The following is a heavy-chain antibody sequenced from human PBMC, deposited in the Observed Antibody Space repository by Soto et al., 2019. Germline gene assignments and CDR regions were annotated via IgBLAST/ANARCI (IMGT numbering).Heavy chain of an antibody. CDR1: GFTFSDYY. CDR3: ASGTNGAFFVY. V-gene: IGHV3-11*01. D-gene: IGHD2-8*01. J-gene: IGHJ4*02. Sequence: QVQLVESGGGLVKPGGSLRLSCAASGFTFSDYYMSWNRQAPGKGLEWVSYLSSRSSTIFYADSVKGRFTISRDNVKNSLYLQMNSLRAEDTAVYYCASGTNGAFFVYWGQGILVTVSS. CDR2: LSSRSSTI.